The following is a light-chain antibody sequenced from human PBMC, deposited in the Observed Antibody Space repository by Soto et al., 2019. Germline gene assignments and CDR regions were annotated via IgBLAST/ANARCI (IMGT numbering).Light chain of an antibody. Sequence: DIQLTQSPSTLSASVGDRVTITCRASQSVYSWLAWYQQKPGKAPKLLIYKASNLESGVPSRFSGSGFETEFTLTISSLQHDDFATYYCQQYNHHWTFGQGTKVEIK. V-gene: IGKV1-5*03. CDR1: QSVYSW. CDR2: KAS. J-gene: IGKJ1*01. CDR3: QQYNHHWT.